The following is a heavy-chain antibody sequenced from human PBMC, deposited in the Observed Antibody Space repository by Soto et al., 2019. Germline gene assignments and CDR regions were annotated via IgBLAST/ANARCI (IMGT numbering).Heavy chain of an antibody. CDR2: INPNSGGT. D-gene: IGHD3-9*01. CDR1: GYTFTGYY. V-gene: IGHV1-2*02. CDR3: ARDGRILTGYYNYYYYGMDV. J-gene: IGHJ6*02. Sequence: PAASVKVSCKASGYTFTGYYMHWVRQAPGQGLEWMGWINPNSGGTNYAQKLQGRVTMTTDTSTSTAYMELRSLRSDDTAVYYCARDGRILTGYYNYYYYGMDVWGQGATVTVSS.